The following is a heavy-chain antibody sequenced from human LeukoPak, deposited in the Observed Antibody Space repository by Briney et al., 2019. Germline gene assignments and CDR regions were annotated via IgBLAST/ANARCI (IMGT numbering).Heavy chain of an antibody. CDR1: GFTFSSYS. CDR2: ISSSSSYI. V-gene: IGHV3-21*01. CDR3: AREGGPIVVVVAARARDAFDI. J-gene: IGHJ3*02. Sequence: GGSLRLSCAASGFTFSSYSMNWVRQAPGKGLEWVSSISSSSSYIYYADSVKGRFTISRDNAKNSLYLQMNSLRAEDTAVYYCAREGGPIVVVVAARARDAFDIWGQGTMVTVSS. D-gene: IGHD2-15*01.